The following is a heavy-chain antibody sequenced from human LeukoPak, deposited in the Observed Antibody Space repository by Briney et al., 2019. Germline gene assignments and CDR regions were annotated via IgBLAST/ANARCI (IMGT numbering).Heavy chain of an antibody. CDR1: GFTFSSYG. V-gene: IGHV3-33*01. Sequence: GGSLRLSCAASGFTFSSYGMHWVRQAPGKGLEWVAVIWYDGSNKYYADSVKGRFTISRDNSKNTLYLQMNSLRAEDTAVYYCAREITMVRGVNYWFDPWGQGTLVTVSS. CDR3: AREITMVRGVNYWFDP. D-gene: IGHD3-10*01. J-gene: IGHJ5*02. CDR2: IWYDGSNK.